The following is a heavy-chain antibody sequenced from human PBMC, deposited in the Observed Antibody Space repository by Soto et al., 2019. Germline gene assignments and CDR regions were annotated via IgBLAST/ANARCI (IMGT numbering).Heavy chain of an antibody. Sequence: PGGSLRLSCAASGFSFSTYGMHWVRQAPGKGLEWVAFISNDGSNKYYADSVKGRFTISRDNAKNSLYLQMNSLRAEDTAVYYCAREMTNDYGDYRWLYYYYYGMDVWGKGTTVTVSS. CDR2: ISNDGSNK. J-gene: IGHJ6*04. D-gene: IGHD4-17*01. CDR1: GFSFSTYG. CDR3: AREMTNDYGDYRWLYYYYYGMDV. V-gene: IGHV3-30*03.